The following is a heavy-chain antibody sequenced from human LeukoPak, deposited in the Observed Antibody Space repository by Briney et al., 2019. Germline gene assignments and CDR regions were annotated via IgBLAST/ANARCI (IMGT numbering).Heavy chain of an antibody. CDR3: ARGPYSYDSSGAFDI. V-gene: IGHV4-4*08. CDR1: GGSISSYY. D-gene: IGHD3-22*01. Sequence: SETLSLTCTVSGGSISSYYWGWIRQPPGKGLEWIGRISSSGSTNYNPSPKSRVTISVDTSKNQFSLKLSSVTAADTAVYFCARGPYSYDSSGAFDIWGQGTMVTVSS. CDR2: ISSSGST. J-gene: IGHJ3*02.